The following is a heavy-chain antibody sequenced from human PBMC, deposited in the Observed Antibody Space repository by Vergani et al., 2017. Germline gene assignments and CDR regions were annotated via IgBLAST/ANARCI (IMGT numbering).Heavy chain of an antibody. CDR2: ISYDGTQK. Sequence: QVHLVESGGGVVQPGRSLRLSCVVSGFTSSYYGMHWVRQAPGKGLEWVAVISYDGTQKYYADSVKGRFTISRDNSKSTLYLQMNILRTEDTAVYYCATKSCGTPGCQIGYFREWGQGTMVTVSS. CDR1: GFTSSYYG. V-gene: IGHV3-30*03. D-gene: IGHD1-1*01. CDR3: ATKSCGTPGCQIGYFRE. J-gene: IGHJ1*01.